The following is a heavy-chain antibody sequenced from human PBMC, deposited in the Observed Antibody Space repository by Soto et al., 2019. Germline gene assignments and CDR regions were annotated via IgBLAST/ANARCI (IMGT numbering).Heavy chain of an antibody. CDR2: INAGNGNT. Sequence: ASLKVSCKASGYSSSSHALHWLLQAPGQGLEWMGWINAGNGNTKYSQKFQGRVTITRDTSASTAYMELSSLRSEDTAMYFCARDRSIVVVQAAIFDYWGQGTLVTVSS. CDR3: ARDRSIVVVQAAIFDY. V-gene: IGHV1-3*01. J-gene: IGHJ4*02. D-gene: IGHD2-2*01. CDR1: GYSSSSHA.